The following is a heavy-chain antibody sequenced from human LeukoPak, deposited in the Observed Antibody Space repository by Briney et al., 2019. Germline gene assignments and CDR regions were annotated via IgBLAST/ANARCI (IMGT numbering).Heavy chain of an antibody. CDR3: AKESGYYHVSPFDY. CDR2: ISGSGGTT. D-gene: IGHD2/OR15-2a*01. Sequence: GGSLRLSCAASGFTFSSYAMSWVRQAPGKGLEWVSGISGSGGTTYYADSVKGRFTISRDNSKSTLYLQMNSLRVGDTAVYYCAKESGYYHVSPFDYWGQGTLVTVSS. CDR1: GFTFSSYA. V-gene: IGHV3-23*01. J-gene: IGHJ4*02.